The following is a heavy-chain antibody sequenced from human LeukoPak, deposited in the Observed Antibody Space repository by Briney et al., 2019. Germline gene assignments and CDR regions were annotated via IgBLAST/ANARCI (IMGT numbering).Heavy chain of an antibody. Sequence: GGSLRLSCAASGLTLSSYGMHWVRQAPGKGLEWVAGISYDGSNKYYADPVKGRFTISRDNAKNTLYLQMNSLRAEDTAVYYCARGRGIAAAGTRGFDYWGQVTLVTVSS. J-gene: IGHJ4*02. CDR1: GLTLSSYG. CDR3: ARGRGIAAAGTRGFDY. CDR2: ISYDGSNK. D-gene: IGHD6-13*01. V-gene: IGHV3-30*03.